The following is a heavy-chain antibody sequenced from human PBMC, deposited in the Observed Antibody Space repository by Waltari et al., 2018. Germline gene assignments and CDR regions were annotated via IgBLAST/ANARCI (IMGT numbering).Heavy chain of an antibody. CDR1: GFTFRSSP. CDR2: IAYDGSNK. CDR3: ARNGDYYDSAAYYRP. Sequence: QAQLVQSGGGVVQPGRSLSLSCAASGFTFRSSPFTGLRQPPGKGREWVAAIAYDGSNKHYADTVKGRFSISRENTKNTLHLQMDSLRPEDTAVYYCARNGDYYDSAAYYRPWGQGTLVTVSS. D-gene: IGHD3-22*01. J-gene: IGHJ4*02. V-gene: IGHV3-30-3*01.